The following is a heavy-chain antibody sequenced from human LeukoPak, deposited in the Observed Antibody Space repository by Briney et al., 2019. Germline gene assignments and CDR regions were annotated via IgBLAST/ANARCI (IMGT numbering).Heavy chain of an antibody. CDR2: IYYSGST. D-gene: IGHD3-10*01. Sequence: PSETLSLTCTVSGGSISSYYWSWIRQPPGKGLEWIGYIYYSGSTNYYPSLKSRVTISVDTSKNQFSLKQNSVTAADTAVYYCARTLVPYGSGSFYLDYWGRGTLVTVSS. CDR3: ARTLVPYGSGSFYLDY. V-gene: IGHV4-59*01. CDR1: GGSISSYY. J-gene: IGHJ4*02.